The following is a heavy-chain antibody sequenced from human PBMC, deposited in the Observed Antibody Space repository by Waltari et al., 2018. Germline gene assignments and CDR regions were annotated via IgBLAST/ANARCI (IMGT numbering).Heavy chain of an antibody. CDR3: ARDRRGYFDY. D-gene: IGHD3-16*01. Sequence: EVQLVESGGGLVKPGGSLRLSCEASGFTFSGCSRNWVRQAPGKGLEWVSSISGDSRFIDYADSVNGRFTISSDDAKNSLYLQMNSLRVEDTAVYYCARDRRGYFDYWGPGTLVSVSS. CDR2: ISGDSRFI. CDR1: GFTFSGCS. V-gene: IGHV3-21*01. J-gene: IGHJ4*02.